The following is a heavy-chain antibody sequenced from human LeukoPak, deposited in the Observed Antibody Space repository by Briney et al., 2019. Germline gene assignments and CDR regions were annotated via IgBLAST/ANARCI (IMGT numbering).Heavy chain of an antibody. D-gene: IGHD5-24*01. CDR1: GYTFTSYA. CDR3: AKGRDGYNYARDDAFDI. V-gene: IGHV1-2*02. CDR2: INPNSGGT. J-gene: IGHJ3*02. Sequence: ASVKVSCKASGYTFTSYAMHWVRQAPGQGLEWMGWINPNSGGTNYAQKFQGRVTMTRDTSIGTAYMELSRLRSDDTAVYYCAKGRDGYNYARDDAFDIWGQGTMVTVSS.